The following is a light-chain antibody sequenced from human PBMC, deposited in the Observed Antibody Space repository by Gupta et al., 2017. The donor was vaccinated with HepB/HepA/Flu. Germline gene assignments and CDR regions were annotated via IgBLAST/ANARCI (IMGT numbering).Light chain of an antibody. V-gene: IGLV1-44*01. Sequence: QSVLTQPPSASGTPGQRVTISFSGSSSNIGSNTVNWYQQIPGPAPKLLIYSNNQRPSGGPYRFSGSKSGTSASLAISGLQSEDEADYYCAAWDDSLNGRVFGGGTKLTVL. CDR2: SNN. CDR3: AAWDDSLNGRV. CDR1: SSNIGSNT. J-gene: IGLJ2*01.